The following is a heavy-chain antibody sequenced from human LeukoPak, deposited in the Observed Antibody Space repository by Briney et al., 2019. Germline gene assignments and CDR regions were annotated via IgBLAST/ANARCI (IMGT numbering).Heavy chain of an antibody. CDR3: AVSPPGLYDLLIGYPPSYYFDY. V-gene: IGHV4-39*01. Sequence: SETLSLTCTVSGGSVSTSIYYWGWIRQPPGKGLEWIGSVYYSGSTYYNPSLKSRVTISVDTSKNQFSLKLSSVTAADTAVYYCAVSPPGLYDLLIGYPPSYYFDYWGQGTLVTVSS. CDR1: GGSVSTSIYY. D-gene: IGHD3-9*01. J-gene: IGHJ4*02. CDR2: VYYSGST.